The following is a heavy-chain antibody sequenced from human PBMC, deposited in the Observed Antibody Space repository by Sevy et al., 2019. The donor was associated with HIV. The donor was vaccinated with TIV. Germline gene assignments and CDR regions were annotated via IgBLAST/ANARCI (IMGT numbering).Heavy chain of an antibody. CDR1: GGSISSGDYN. Sequence: SETLSLTCTVSGGSISSGDYNWNWIRQPPGKGLEWIGYIYYSGLTHYNPSLKSRITLSVDTSENQFSLTLSSVTAADTAVYYCARSYSDYSNALAFDYWGQGTLVTVSS. CDR2: IYYSGLT. CDR3: ARSYSDYSNALAFDY. D-gene: IGHD4-4*01. V-gene: IGHV4-30-4*01. J-gene: IGHJ4*02.